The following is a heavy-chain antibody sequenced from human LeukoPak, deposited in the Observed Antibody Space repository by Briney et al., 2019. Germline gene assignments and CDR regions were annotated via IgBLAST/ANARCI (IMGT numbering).Heavy chain of an antibody. Sequence: GGSLRLSCAASGFTFSSYAMSWVRQAPGKGLEWVSAISGSGGSTCYADSVKGRFTISRDNSKNTLYLQMNSLRAEDTAVYYCAKDGYYDSSGPTLAYYYYGMDVWGQGTTVTVSS. J-gene: IGHJ6*02. CDR3: AKDGYYDSSGPTLAYYYYGMDV. CDR2: ISGSGGST. V-gene: IGHV3-23*01. D-gene: IGHD3-22*01. CDR1: GFTFSSYA.